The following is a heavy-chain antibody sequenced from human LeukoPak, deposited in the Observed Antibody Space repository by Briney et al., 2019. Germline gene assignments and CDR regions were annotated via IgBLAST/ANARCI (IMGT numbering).Heavy chain of an antibody. CDR3: TRPGTGNDY. CDR1: GFTFSGSA. Sequence: GGSLRLSCAASGFTFSGSAMHWVRQASGKGLEWVGRIRSKANSYATAYAASVKGRFTISRDDSKNTAYLQMNSPKTEDTAVYYCTRPGTGNDYWGQGTLVTVSS. V-gene: IGHV3-73*01. CDR2: IRSKANSYAT. J-gene: IGHJ4*02.